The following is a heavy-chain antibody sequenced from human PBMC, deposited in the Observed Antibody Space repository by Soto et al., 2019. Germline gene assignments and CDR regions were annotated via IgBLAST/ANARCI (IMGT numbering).Heavy chain of an antibody. Sequence: EVQLVESGGGLVKPGGSLRLSCAASGFTFSSYSMNWVRQAPGKGLEWGSSISSSSSYIYYADSVKGRFTISRDNAKNSLYLQMNSLRAEDTAVYYCARKMAAAIDAFDIWGQGTMVTVSS. CDR3: ARKMAAAIDAFDI. CDR2: ISSSSSYI. V-gene: IGHV3-21*01. D-gene: IGHD6-13*01. J-gene: IGHJ3*02. CDR1: GFTFSSYS.